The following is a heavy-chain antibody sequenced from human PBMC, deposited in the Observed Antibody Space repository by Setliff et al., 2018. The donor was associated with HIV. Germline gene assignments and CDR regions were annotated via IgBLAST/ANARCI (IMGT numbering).Heavy chain of an antibody. V-gene: IGHV1-46*01. CDR1: GYTFTSYY. D-gene: IGHD3-22*01. J-gene: IGHJ3*02. CDR3: ARCYYDSSGPTDAFDI. CDR2: INPSGGST. Sequence: ASVKVSCKASGYTFTSYYMHWVRQAPGQGLEWMGIINPSGGSTSYAQKFQGRVTITRDTSTSTVYMELSSLRSEDTAVYYCARCYYDSSGPTDAFDIWGQGTVVTVSS.